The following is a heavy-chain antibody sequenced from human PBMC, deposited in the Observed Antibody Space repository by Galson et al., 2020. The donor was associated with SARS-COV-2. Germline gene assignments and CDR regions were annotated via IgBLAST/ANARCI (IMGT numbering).Heavy chain of an antibody. D-gene: IGHD3-22*01. CDR1: GFTFSSYA. CDR2: ISYDGSNK. J-gene: IGHJ6*02. CDR3: ARDAYVHYDSSGYYYPSYYYYYYGMDV. Sequence: GGSLRLSCAASGFTFSSYAMHWVRQAPGKGLEWVAVISYDGSNKYYADSVKGRFTISRDNSKNTLYLQMNSLRAEDTAVYYCARDAYVHYDSSGYYYPSYYYYYYGMDVWGQGTTVTVSS. V-gene: IGHV3-30*04.